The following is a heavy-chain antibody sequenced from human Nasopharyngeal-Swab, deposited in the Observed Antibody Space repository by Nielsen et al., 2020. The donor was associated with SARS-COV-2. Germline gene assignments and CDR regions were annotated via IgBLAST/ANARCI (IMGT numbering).Heavy chain of an antibody. Sequence: SETLSLTCTVSGYSFSSGYYWGWIRQPPGKGLEWIGSIYHSGGTSYNPSLKSRVTISVNTSKNQFSLKLSSVTAAATAVYYCARIPITVIIGDAFDIWCQERMIAVSS. V-gene: IGHV4-38-2*02. CDR2: IYHSGGT. CDR1: GYSFSSGYY. J-gene: IGHJ3*02. CDR3: ARIPITVIIGDAFDI. D-gene: IGHD3-22*01.